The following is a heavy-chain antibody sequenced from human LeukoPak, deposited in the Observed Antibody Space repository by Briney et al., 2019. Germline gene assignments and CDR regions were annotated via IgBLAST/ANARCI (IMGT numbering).Heavy chain of an antibody. CDR1: GFTFSSYS. CDR3: ARDREYSSGYLDY. J-gene: IGHJ4*02. Sequence: GGSLRLSCAASGFTFSSYSMNWVRQAPGKGLEWVSSISSSSSYIYYADSVKGRFTISRDNAKNSLYLQMNSLGAEDTAVYYCARDREYSSGYLDYWGQGTLVTVSS. V-gene: IGHV3-21*01. CDR2: ISSSSSYI. D-gene: IGHD6-19*01.